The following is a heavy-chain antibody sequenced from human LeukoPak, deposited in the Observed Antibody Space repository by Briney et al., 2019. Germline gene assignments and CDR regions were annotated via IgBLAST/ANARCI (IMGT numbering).Heavy chain of an antibody. Sequence: SETLSLTCAVYGGSFSGYYWSWIRQPPGRGLEWIGEINHSGSTNYNPSLKSRVTISVDTSKNQFSLKLSSVTAADTAVYYCARGPRSVRPVRFDYWGQGTLVTVSS. V-gene: IGHV4-34*01. J-gene: IGHJ4*02. CDR2: INHSGST. CDR1: GGSFSGYY. CDR3: ARGPRSVRPVRFDY. D-gene: IGHD3-22*01.